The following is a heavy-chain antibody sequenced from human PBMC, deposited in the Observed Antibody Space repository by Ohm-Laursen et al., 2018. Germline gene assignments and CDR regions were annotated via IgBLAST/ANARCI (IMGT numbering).Heavy chain of an antibody. V-gene: IGHV3-30*18. Sequence: SLRLSCAASGFTFSSYGMQWVRQAPGEGLEWVAVVSYDGTTRYYADSVNGRFTISRDNSKNTLYLQINSLRSEDTAVYYCAKEITQYTSDWYFALWGRGTLVTVSS. CDR1: GFTFSSYG. J-gene: IGHJ2*01. D-gene: IGHD6-19*01. CDR2: VSYDGTTR. CDR3: AKEITQYTSDWYFAL.